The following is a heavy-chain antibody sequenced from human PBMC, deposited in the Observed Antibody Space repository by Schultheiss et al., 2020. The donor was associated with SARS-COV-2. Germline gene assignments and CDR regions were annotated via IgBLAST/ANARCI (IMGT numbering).Heavy chain of an antibody. V-gene: IGHV4-39*01. Sequence: SQTIAITCTVSGGSISSSSYYWGWIRQPPGKGLEWIGSIYYSGSTYYNPSLKSRVTISVDTSKNQFSLKLSSVTAADTAVYYCARIGYDFWSGYPSPTPYYYYGMDVWGQGTTVTVSS. CDR1: GGSISSSSYY. CDR2: IYYSGST. J-gene: IGHJ6*02. CDR3: ARIGYDFWSGYPSPTPYYYYGMDV. D-gene: IGHD3-3*01.